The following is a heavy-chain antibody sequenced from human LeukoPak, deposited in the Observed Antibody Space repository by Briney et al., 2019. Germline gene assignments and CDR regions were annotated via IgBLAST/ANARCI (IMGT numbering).Heavy chain of an antibody. CDR3: ARDPGGGYKDDAFDV. CDR1: GGSIISNAW. CDR2: IFHSGDT. Sequence: SETLSLTCAVSGGSIISNAWWTWVRQPPGKGLEWIGEIFHSGDTNYNPSLKSRVTISVDKSRNQLSLKVNSVTAADTAMYYCARDPGGGYKDDAFDVWGQGTMVTVSS. J-gene: IGHJ3*01. V-gene: IGHV4-4*02. D-gene: IGHD3-16*01.